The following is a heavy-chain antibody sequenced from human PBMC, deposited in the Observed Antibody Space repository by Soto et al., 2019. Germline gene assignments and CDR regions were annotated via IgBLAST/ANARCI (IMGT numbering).Heavy chain of an antibody. CDR3: AKDSTIHPFDY. D-gene: IGHD2-2*01. V-gene: IGHV3-30*18. CDR1: GFTFSSYV. CDR2: ISHDGSKK. Sequence: ESGGDVVQPGTSLRLSCAASGFTFSSYVMHWVRQAPGKGLEWVSFISHDGSKKQCADSVKGRFSISRDNSKNMLYLQMDSLRLEDTAVYYCAKDSTIHPFDYWGQGTLVAVSS. J-gene: IGHJ4*02.